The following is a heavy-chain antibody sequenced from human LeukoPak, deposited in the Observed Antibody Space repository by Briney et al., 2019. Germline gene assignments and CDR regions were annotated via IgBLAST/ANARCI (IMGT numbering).Heavy chain of an antibody. CDR2: IKQDGSEK. CDR3: ARVGGGYNSYYYYGMDV. D-gene: IGHD5-24*01. Sequence: GGSLRLSCAASGFTFSSYWMSWVRQAPGKGLEWVANIKQDGSEKYYVDSVKGRFTISRDNAKNSLYLQMNSLRAEDTAVYHCARVGGGYNSYYYYGMDVWGQGTTVTVSS. J-gene: IGHJ6*02. V-gene: IGHV3-7*01. CDR1: GFTFSSYW.